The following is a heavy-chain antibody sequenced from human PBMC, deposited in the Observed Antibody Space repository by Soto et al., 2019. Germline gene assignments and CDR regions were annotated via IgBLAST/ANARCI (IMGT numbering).Heavy chain of an antibody. V-gene: IGHV3-11*01. J-gene: IGHJ5*02. CDR2: ISSSGNTI. D-gene: IGHD2-2*01. Sequence: QVQLVESGGGVVKPSGSLRIASAACGFTFSDYYMSWVRQAPGKGLEWVSYISSSGNTIYYADSGKGRFTISRDNTKDSVYLQMNILRAEDTALYCCAKISSVNSDDHVFSWGQGTLVNVSS. CDR1: GFTFSDYY. CDR3: AKISSVNSDDHVFS.